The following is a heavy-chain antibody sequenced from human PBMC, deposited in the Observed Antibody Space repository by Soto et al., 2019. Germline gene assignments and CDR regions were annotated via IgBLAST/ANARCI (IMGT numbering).Heavy chain of an antibody. V-gene: IGHV1-18*01. Sequence: WVRQAPGQGLEWMEWISAHNGNTNYAQKFQGRVTMTTDTSTSTAYMELRSLRSDDTAVYYCARDGYFDYWGRGTLVTVSS. J-gene: IGHJ4*02. CDR2: ISAHNGNT. CDR3: ARDGYFDY.